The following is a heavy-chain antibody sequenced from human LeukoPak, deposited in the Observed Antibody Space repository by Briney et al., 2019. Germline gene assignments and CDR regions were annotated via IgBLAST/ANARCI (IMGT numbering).Heavy chain of an antibody. CDR2: IYYSGST. CDR1: GGSISSYY. D-gene: IGHD3-3*01. Sequence: SETLSLTCTVSGGSISSYYWSWIRQPPGKGLEWIGYIYYSGSTNYNPSLKSRVTISVDTSENQFSLKLSSVTAADTAVYYCARGQDFWSGYYPFYYFDYWGQGTLVTVSS. V-gene: IGHV4-59*08. CDR3: ARGQDFWSGYYPFYYFDY. J-gene: IGHJ4*02.